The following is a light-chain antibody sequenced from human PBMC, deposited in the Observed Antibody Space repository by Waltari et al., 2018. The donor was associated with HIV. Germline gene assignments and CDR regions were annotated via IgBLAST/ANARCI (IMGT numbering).Light chain of an antibody. Sequence: QSVLTQPPSASGTPGQRVTISCSGSSSNIGTNSVYWCQQLPGTTPNLLIYRSNPRPSGVPDRFSGSKSGTSGSRAISGLRSEDEADYYCAAWDDSLRGWVFGGGTKLTVL. CDR3: AAWDDSLRGWV. CDR2: RSN. CDR1: SSNIGTNS. J-gene: IGLJ3*02. V-gene: IGLV1-47*01.